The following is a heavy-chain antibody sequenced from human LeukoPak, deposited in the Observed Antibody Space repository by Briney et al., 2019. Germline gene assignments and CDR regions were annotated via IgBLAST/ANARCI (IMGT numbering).Heavy chain of an antibody. CDR3: ARDYDYGDYPGY. Sequence: GGSLRLSCSASGFTFSSYAMHWVRQAPGKGLEYVSAISSNGGSTYYADSVKGRFTISRDNAKNSLYLQMNSLRAEDTALYYCARDYDYGDYPGYWGQGTLVTVSS. V-gene: IGHV3-64*04. CDR2: ISSNGGST. J-gene: IGHJ4*02. D-gene: IGHD4-17*01. CDR1: GFTFSSYA.